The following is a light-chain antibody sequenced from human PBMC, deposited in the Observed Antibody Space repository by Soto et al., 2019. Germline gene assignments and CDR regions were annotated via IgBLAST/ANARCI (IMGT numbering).Light chain of an antibody. Sequence: EMVLTQSPGTLSLSPGERATLSCRASQSVSRNYLAWYQKKPGQAPRLLIYGASTRATAIPDRFSGSGSGTEFTLTISSLQPDDFATYYCQHYNSYSEAFGQGTKVDIK. CDR2: GAS. CDR3: QHYNSYSEA. V-gene: IGKV3-20*01. CDR1: QSVSRNY. J-gene: IGKJ1*01.